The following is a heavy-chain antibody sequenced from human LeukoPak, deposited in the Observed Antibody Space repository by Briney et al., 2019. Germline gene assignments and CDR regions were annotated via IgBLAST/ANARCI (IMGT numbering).Heavy chain of an antibody. J-gene: IGHJ4*02. Sequence: SSETLSLTCAVYGGSFSGYYWSWIRQPPGKGLEWIGEINHSGSTNYNPSLKSRVTMSVDTSKNQFSPKLSSVTAADTAVYYCARSRDYSNYGSFFDYWGQGTLVTVSS. V-gene: IGHV4-34*01. CDR3: ARSRDYSNYGSFFDY. D-gene: IGHD4-11*01. CDR2: INHSGST. CDR1: GGSFSGYY.